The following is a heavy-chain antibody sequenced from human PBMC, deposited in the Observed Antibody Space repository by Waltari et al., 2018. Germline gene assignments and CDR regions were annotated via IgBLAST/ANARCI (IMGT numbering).Heavy chain of an antibody. D-gene: IGHD3-10*01. V-gene: IGHV3-7*01. J-gene: IGHJ4*02. CDR3: ARLPMVRGVISFDY. Sequence: EVQLVESGGGLVQPGGSLRLSCAASGFTFSRYWMSWVRQSPGKGLEWGANIKQEGRGNYCVDSVKGRFTNSRDTAKNSLYLQLNSLRAEDTAVYYCARLPMVRGVISFDYWGQGTLVTVSS. CDR1: GFTFSRYW. CDR2: IKQEGRGN.